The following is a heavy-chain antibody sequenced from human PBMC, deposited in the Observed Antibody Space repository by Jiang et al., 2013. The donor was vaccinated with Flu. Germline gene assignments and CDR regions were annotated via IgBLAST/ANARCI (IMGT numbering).Heavy chain of an antibody. CDR3: ATWSVAVAGSPHGFDY. D-gene: IGHD6-19*01. CDR2: FDPEDGET. CDR1: ELS. V-gene: IGHV1-24*01. J-gene: IGHJ4*02. Sequence: ELSMHWVRQAPGKGLEWMGGFDPEDGETIYAQKFQGRVTMTEDTSTDTAYMELSSLRSEDTAVYYCATWSVAVAGSPHGFDYWGQGTLVTVSS.